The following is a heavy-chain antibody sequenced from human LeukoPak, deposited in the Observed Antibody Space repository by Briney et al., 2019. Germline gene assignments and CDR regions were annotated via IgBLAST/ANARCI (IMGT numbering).Heavy chain of an antibody. D-gene: IGHD3-9*01. CDR2: IYYSGST. V-gene: IGHV4-59*01. Sequence: PSETLSLTYTVSGGSISSYYWSWIRQPPGKGLEWIGYIYYSGSTNYNPSLKSRVTISVDTSKNQFSLKLSSVTAADTAVYYCARESLTGYEYYFDYWGQGTLVTVSS. CDR3: ARESLTGYEYYFDY. J-gene: IGHJ4*02. CDR1: GGSISSYY.